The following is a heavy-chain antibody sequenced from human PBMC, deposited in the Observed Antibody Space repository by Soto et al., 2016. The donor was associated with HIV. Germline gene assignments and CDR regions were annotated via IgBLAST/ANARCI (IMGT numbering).Heavy chain of an antibody. Sequence: EVQLVESGGGLVKPGGSLRLSCAASGFTFSSYSMNWVRQAPGKGLEWVSSISSSSSYIYYADSVKGRFTISRDNAKNSLYLQMNSLRAEDTAVYYCARDAIVGAIKIYYFDYWGQGTLVTVSS. V-gene: IGHV3-21*01. J-gene: IGHJ4*02. CDR2: ISSSSSYI. CDR3: ARDAIVGAIKIYYFDY. CDR1: GFTFSSYS. D-gene: IGHD1-26*01.